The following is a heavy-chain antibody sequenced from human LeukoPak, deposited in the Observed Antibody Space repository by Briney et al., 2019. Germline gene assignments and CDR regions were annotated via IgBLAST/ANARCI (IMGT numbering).Heavy chain of an antibody. Sequence: SETLSLTCTVSGGSISSYYWSWIRQPPGKGLEWIGYIYYSGSTNYNPSLKSRVTISVDTSRNQFSLKLSSVTAADTAVYYCARGYCSGGSCYSYYYYNYMDVWGKGTTVTVSS. D-gene: IGHD2-15*01. CDR2: IYYSGST. CDR3: ARGYCSGGSCYSYYYYNYMDV. CDR1: GGSISSYY. V-gene: IGHV4-59*01. J-gene: IGHJ6*03.